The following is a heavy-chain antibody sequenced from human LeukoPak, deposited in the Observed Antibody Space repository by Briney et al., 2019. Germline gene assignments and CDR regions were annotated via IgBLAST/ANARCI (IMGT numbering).Heavy chain of an antibody. J-gene: IGHJ4*02. CDR1: GFTFSSYA. CDR2: ISYDGSNK. Sequence: GGSLRLSCAASGFTFSSYAMHWVRQAPGKGLEWVAVISYDGSNKYYADSVKGRFTISRDNSKNTQYLQMNSLRAEDTAVYYCARDDSSGYYPNYYFDYWGQGTLVTVSS. V-gene: IGHV3-30-3*01. CDR3: ARDDSSGYYPNYYFDY. D-gene: IGHD3-22*01.